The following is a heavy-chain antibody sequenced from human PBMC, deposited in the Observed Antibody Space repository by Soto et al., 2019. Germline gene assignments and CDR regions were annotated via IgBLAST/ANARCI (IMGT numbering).Heavy chain of an antibody. CDR3: ARDGRARTVTT. D-gene: IGHD4-4*01. Sequence: PGGCLSLSCAASGFTFSSYSMNWVRQAPGKGLEWVSSISSSSSYIYYADSVKGRFTISRDNAKNSLYLQMNSLRAEDTAVYYCARDGRARTVTTWGQGTLVTVSS. CDR2: ISSSSSYI. CDR1: GFTFSSYS. V-gene: IGHV3-21*01. J-gene: IGHJ5*02.